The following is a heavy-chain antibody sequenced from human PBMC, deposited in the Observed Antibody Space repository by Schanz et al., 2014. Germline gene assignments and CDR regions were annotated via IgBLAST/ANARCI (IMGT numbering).Heavy chain of an antibody. J-gene: IGHJ4*02. CDR3: ARDRLECGAECYSVEVFEI. Sequence: VQLVQSGAEVKKPGSSVKVSCKASGGTFSSFGINWVRQAPGQGLEWMGRIIPSLGLAKYEQKFQDKVTMTADTSTTTAYMELSGLRSEDTAVYYCARDRLECGAECYSVEVFEIWGQGTLGIVSS. D-gene: IGHD2-21*01. V-gene: IGHV1-69*04. CDR2: IIPSLGLA. CDR1: GGTFSSFG.